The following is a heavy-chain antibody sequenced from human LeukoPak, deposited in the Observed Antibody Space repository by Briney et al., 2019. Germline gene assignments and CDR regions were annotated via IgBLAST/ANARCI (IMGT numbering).Heavy chain of an antibody. Sequence: ASVRVSCKASGYTFTSYAMHWVRQAPGQRLEWMGWINPNSGGTNYAQKFQGRVTMTRDTSISTAYMELSRLRSDDTAVYYCARARMTGTQRGFDYWGQGTLVTVSS. CDR3: ARARMTGTQRGFDY. CDR1: GYTFTSYA. V-gene: IGHV1-2*02. J-gene: IGHJ4*02. D-gene: IGHD1-7*01. CDR2: INPNSGGT.